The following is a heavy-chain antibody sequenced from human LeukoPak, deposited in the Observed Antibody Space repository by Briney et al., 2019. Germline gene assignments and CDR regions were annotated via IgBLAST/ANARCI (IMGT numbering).Heavy chain of an antibody. Sequence: GASVKVSCKASGYTFTSYYMHWVRQAPGQGLEWMGIINPSGGSTSYAQKFQGRVTMTRDTSTSTVYMELSSLRSEDTAVYYCARSHAEQQLSYYFDYWGQGTLVTVSS. CDR2: INPSGGST. J-gene: IGHJ4*02. D-gene: IGHD6-13*01. CDR1: GYTFTSYY. CDR3: ARSHAEQQLSYYFDY. V-gene: IGHV1-46*01.